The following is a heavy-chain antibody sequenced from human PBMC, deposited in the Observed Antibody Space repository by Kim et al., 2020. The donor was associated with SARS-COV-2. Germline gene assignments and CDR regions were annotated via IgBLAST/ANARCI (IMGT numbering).Heavy chain of an antibody. Sequence: TYYADSVKGRFTISRDNSQNTLYLQMNNLRGDDTAIYYCAKRGAFGYSDYWGRGTLVTVSS. CDR3: AKRGAFGYSDY. CDR2: T. D-gene: IGHD1-26*01. J-gene: IGHJ4*02. V-gene: IGHV3-23*01.